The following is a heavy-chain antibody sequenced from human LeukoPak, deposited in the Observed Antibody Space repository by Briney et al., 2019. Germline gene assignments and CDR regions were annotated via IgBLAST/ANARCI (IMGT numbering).Heavy chain of an antibody. CDR2: MNPDGSTK. D-gene: IGHD5-12*01. J-gene: IGHJ4*02. CDR1: GFAFSSSW. CDR3: ARDSGYSAFDY. Sequence: GGSVRLSCAASGFAFSSSWMAWVRQAPGKGLEWVANMNPDGSTKNYVDSVRGRFTISRDNAKNSLYLQMNSLRADDTAVYYCARDSGYSAFDYGGQGTLVTVSS. V-gene: IGHV3-7*05.